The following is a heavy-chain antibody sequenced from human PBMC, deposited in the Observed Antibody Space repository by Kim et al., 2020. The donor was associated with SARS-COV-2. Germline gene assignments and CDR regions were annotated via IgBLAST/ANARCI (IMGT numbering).Heavy chain of an antibody. J-gene: IGHJ4*02. D-gene: IGHD3-10*01. V-gene: IGHV4-31*03. CDR1: GGSMSSGAYY. Sequence: SETLSLTCTVSGGSMSSGAYYWGWIRQHPGKGLEWIGNIYNSGSTYYNPSLKSRLTISIDTSKSYFSLELRSVTAAETAVYYCARSHYYGGSIWGQGTPVAVSS. CDR3: ARSHYYGGSI. CDR2: IYNSGST.